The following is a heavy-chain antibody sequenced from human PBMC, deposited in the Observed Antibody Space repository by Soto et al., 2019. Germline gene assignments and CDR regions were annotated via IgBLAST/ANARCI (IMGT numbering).Heavy chain of an antibody. V-gene: IGHV4-59*01. CDR3: ARSDVTDWFDP. Sequence: SETLSLTCTVSGGPISSYYWSWIRQPPGKGLEWIGYIYYSGSTNYNPSLKSRVTISVDTSKNQFSLKLSSVTAADTAVYYCARSDVTDWFDPWGQGTLVTVSS. CDR2: IYYSGST. D-gene: IGHD2-8*02. CDR1: GGPISSYY. J-gene: IGHJ5*02.